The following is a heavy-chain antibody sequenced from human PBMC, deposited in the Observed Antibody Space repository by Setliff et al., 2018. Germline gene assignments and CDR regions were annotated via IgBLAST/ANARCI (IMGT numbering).Heavy chain of an antibody. V-gene: IGHV4-39*01. CDR3: ARARSGDYSDSTGYLDY. Sequence: PSEPLSLTCTVSGGYIARSYFYWGLIRQPPGKGLEWVATIYYSGSTYSNPSLKSRLIISVDTSKNQFSLKLSSVSAADTAVYYCARARSGDYSDSTGYLDYWGQGTLVTVSS. CDR1: GGYIARSYFY. J-gene: IGHJ4*02. D-gene: IGHD3-22*01. CDR2: IYYSGST.